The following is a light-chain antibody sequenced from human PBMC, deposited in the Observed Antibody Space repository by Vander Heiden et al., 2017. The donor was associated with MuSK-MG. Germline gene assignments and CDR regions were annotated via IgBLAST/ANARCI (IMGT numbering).Light chain of an antibody. CDR3: QQYKSDLT. V-gene: IGKV1-5*03. Sequence: DIQMTQSPSTLSASVGDRVTITCRASQSISSWLAWYQQKPGKDPKLLVYKASSLESGVPSRFSGSGSGTEFTITISSLQPDDFATYYCQQYKSDLTFGQGTKVEIK. J-gene: IGKJ1*01. CDR2: KAS. CDR1: QSISSW.